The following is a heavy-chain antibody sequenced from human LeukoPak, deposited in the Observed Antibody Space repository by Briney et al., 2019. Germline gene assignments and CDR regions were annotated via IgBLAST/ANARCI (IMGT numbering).Heavy chain of an antibody. J-gene: IGHJ4*02. CDR3: AADDLTRVY. V-gene: IGHV1-58*02. Sequence: ASVKVSCKASGFTFTNSAIQWVRQARGQRLEWIGWIVVGGGKTNYAQKFQERVTISRDMSTSTAYMELSSLRCDDTAVYYCAADDLTRVYWGLGTLITVSS. CDR2: IVVGGGKT. CDR1: GFTFTNSA.